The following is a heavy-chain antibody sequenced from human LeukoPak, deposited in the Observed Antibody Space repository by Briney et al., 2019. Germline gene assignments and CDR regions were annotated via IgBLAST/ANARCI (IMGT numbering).Heavy chain of an antibody. J-gene: IGHJ4*02. V-gene: IGHV3-15*07. CDR1: GFSLSDYY. CDR3: TTHYSGSYRPVDY. Sequence: GGSLRLSCEASGFSLSDYYMDWVRQAPGKGLEWVGRIKSKTDGGTTDYAAPVKGRFTISRDDSKNTLYLQMNSLKTEDTAVYYCTTHYSGSYRPVDYWGQGTLVTVSS. D-gene: IGHD1-26*01. CDR2: IKSKTDGGTT.